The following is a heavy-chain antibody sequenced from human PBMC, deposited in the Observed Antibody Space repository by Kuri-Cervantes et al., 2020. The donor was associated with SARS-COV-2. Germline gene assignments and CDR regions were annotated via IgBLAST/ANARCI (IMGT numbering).Heavy chain of an antibody. Sequence: LSLTCAASGFTFGSYWMHWVRQAPGKGLEWVSAISGSGGSTYYADSVKGRFTISRDNSKNTLYLQMNSLRAEDTAVYYCAKDLTFVVAAPAVIRATKALPITWGQGTLVTVSS. CDR3: AKDLTFVVAAPAVIRATKALPIT. CDR2: ISGSGGST. V-gene: IGHV3-23*01. J-gene: IGHJ5*02. D-gene: IGHD2-2*02. CDR1: GFTFGSYW.